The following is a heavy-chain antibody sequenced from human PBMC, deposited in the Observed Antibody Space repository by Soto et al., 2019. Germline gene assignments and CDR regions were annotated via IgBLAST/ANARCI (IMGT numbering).Heavy chain of an antibody. CDR3: EEGRGQNCNVDY. Sequence: EVQLLESGGGSVQPGGSLRLSCAASGFTFSSYAMHWVRRPPGKGLEWVSSISGSGGTAYYADSVKGRFSISRDSLVNTLYMQMNSLRAEYTAVYFCEEGRGQNCNVDYWGQGTVVTVSP. J-gene: IGHJ4*02. D-gene: IGHD1-1*01. CDR1: GFTFSSYA. V-gene: IGHV3-23*01. CDR2: ISGSGGTA.